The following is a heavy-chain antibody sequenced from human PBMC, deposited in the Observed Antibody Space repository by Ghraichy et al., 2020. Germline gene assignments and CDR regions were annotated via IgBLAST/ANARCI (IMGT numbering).Heavy chain of an antibody. D-gene: IGHD6-6*01. Sequence: GGSLRLSCAASGFTFSSYAMAWVRQAPGKGLEWVSVISGGDGGTYYADSVKGRFTISRDNSKNTLSLQMNSLRAEDTAVYYCAKGEGSSPVFSPFHYWGQGTLVTVSS. CDR1: GFTFSSYA. CDR2: ISGGDGGT. CDR3: AKGEGSSPVFSPFHY. J-gene: IGHJ4*02. V-gene: IGHV3-23*01.